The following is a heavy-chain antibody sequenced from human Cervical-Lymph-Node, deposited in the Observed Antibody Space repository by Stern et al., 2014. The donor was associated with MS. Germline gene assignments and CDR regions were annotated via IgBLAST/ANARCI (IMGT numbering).Heavy chain of an antibody. CDR2: IIPIFGTA. D-gene: IGHD6-19*01. CDR3: ARDLPGIAVAGTGVMDV. J-gene: IGHJ6*02. V-gene: IGHV1-69*01. CDR1: GGTFSSYA. Sequence: QMQLVQSGAEVKKPASSVTVSCKASGGTFSSYALSLVRQAPGQGLECMGGIIPIFGTANYAQKFQGRVTITADESTSTAYMELSSLRSEDTAVYYCARDLPGIAVAGTGVMDVWGQGTTVTVSS.